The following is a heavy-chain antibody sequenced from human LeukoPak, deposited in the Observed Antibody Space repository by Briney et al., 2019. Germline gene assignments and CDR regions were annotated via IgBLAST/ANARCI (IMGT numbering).Heavy chain of an antibody. CDR1: GFTFSIYW. CDR2: IRSDGIAT. CDR3: ARADGLESDWYFDL. Sequence: PGGSLRLSCAASGFTFSIYWMHWVRQAPGKGLVCVSRIRSDGIATTYADSVKGRFTISRDNAKNTLYLQMNSLRAEDTAVYYCARADGLESDWYFDLWGRGTQVTVSS. J-gene: IGHJ2*01. D-gene: IGHD3-10*01. V-gene: IGHV3-74*01.